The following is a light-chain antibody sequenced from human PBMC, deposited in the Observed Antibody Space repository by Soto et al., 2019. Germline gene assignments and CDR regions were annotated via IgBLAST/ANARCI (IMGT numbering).Light chain of an antibody. CDR3: QQCAAAPLT. Sequence: EIVLTQSPGTLSLSPGERATLFCRASQTVGGNYLAWYQQKPGQPPRLLIDDASRRATGIPDRFSGDGSGTAFTLAISRLEPEDFAVYYCQQCAAAPLTFGGGTTVEI. J-gene: IGKJ4*01. V-gene: IGKV3-20*01. CDR1: QTVGGNY. CDR2: DAS.